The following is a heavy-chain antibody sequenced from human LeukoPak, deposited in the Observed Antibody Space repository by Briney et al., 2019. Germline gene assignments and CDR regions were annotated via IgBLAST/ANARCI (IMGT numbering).Heavy chain of an antibody. D-gene: IGHD2-2*01. Sequence: GGSLRFSCAASGFTFSSYSMNWVRQAPGKGLEWVSYISSSSSTIYYADSVKGRFTISRDNAKNSLYLQMNSLRDEDTAVYYCAKEEYSTRYYYYGMDVWGQGTTVTVSS. J-gene: IGHJ6*02. V-gene: IGHV3-48*02. CDR3: AKEEYSTRYYYYGMDV. CDR2: ISSSSSTI. CDR1: GFTFSSYS.